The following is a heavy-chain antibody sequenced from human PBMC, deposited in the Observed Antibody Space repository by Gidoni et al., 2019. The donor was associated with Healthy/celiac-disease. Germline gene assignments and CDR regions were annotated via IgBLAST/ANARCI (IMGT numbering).Heavy chain of an antibody. D-gene: IGHD3-22*01. CDR2: ISSSGSTI. Sequence: QVQLVESGGGLVKPGGSLRLFCAASGFTFSDYYMSWIRQAPGKGLEWVSYISSSGSTIYYADAVKGRFTISRDNAKNSLYLQMNSLRTEDTAVYYCAREPPYDSSGYSFDYWGQGTLVTVSS. V-gene: IGHV3-11*01. CDR1: GFTFSDYY. CDR3: AREPPYDSSGYSFDY. J-gene: IGHJ4*02.